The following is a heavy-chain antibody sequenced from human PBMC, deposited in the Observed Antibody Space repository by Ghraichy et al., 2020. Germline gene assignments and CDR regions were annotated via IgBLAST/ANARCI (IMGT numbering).Heavy chain of an antibody. V-gene: IGHV3-30*02. CDR3: ARGYSKGYNWNMQH. Sequence: LSLTCAASGFTFNTCGMHWVRQAPGQGLEWVAFLQGDETDKVYADPVKGRFTTSRDNAKNTLYLQMSSLRPEDTAVYYCARGYSKGYNWNMQHWGQGTLVTVSS. D-gene: IGHD1-1*01. CDR2: LQGDETDK. CDR1: GFTFNTCG. J-gene: IGHJ1*01.